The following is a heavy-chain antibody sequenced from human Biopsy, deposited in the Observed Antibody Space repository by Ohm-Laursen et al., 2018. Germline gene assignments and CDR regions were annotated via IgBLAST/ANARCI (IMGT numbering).Heavy chain of an antibody. D-gene: IGHD1-14*01. CDR3: ARDRDRRGWFDP. Sequence: SDTLSLTCTVSGGSLSSYSRSWIRQPAGKGLEWIGQIYTSGITNYNPSLKSRVTMSVDTSKNKFSLRVSSVTAADTAVYYCARDRDRRGWFDPWGQGTLVTVSS. J-gene: IGHJ5*02. V-gene: IGHV4-4*07. CDR1: GGSLSSYS. CDR2: IYTSGIT.